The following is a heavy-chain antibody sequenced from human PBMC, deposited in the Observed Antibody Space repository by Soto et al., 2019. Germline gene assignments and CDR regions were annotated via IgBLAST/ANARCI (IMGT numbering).Heavy chain of an antibody. CDR2: LTGSSSNI. CDR3: AKDYYYYDSSGYSYIFDY. CDR1: GFSFRNYA. J-gene: IGHJ4*02. D-gene: IGHD3-22*01. Sequence: PGGSLRLSCAASGFSFRNYAMSWVRQAPGKGLEWISTLTGSSSNIYYADSVKGRFTISRDNSKNTLYLQLNSLRAGDTAVYYCAKDYYYYDSSGYSYIFDYWGQGTRVTVSS. V-gene: IGHV3-23*01.